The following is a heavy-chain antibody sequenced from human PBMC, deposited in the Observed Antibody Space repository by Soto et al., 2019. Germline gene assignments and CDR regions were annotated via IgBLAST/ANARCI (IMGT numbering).Heavy chain of an antibody. D-gene: IGHD7-27*01. Sequence: SGPTLVNPTQTLTLTCTFSGISLSTSGVGAGWIRQPPGKDLEWLALIYWDDDKRSSPSLKSRLTITKETSKNQVVLTMTNMDPVDTATYYCAHRTGDMYYFDYWGQGTLVTVSS. CDR3: AHRTGDMYYFDY. CDR2: IYWDDDK. CDR1: GISLSTSGVG. J-gene: IGHJ4*02. V-gene: IGHV2-5*02.